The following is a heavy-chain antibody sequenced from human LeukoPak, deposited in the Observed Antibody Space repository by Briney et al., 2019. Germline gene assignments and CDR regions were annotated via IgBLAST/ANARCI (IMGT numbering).Heavy chain of an antibody. CDR3: ATTMIVVVTTFDY. J-gene: IGHJ4*02. CDR2: ISYDGSNK. V-gene: IGHV3-30-3*01. D-gene: IGHD3-22*01. CDR1: GFAFSSYA. Sequence: GRSLRLSCAASGFAFSSYAMHWVRQAPGKGLEWVAVISYDGSNKYYADSVKGRFTISRDNSKNTLYLQMNSLRAEDTAVYYCATTMIVVVTTFDYWGQGTLVTVSS.